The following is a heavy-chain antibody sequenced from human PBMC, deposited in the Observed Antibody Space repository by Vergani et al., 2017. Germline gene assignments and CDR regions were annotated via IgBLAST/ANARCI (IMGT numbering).Heavy chain of an antibody. Sequence: QLQLQESGPGLVKPSETLSLTCTVSGGSISSSSYYWGWIRQPPGKGLEWIGSIYYSGSTYYNPSLKSRVTISVDTSKNQFSLKLSSVTAADTAVYYCAGRTTMARGVLELARYFFYYCGQGTLVIVSA. CDR2: IYYSGST. CDR3: AGRTTMARGVLELARYFFYY. D-gene: IGHD3-10*01. V-gene: IGHV4-39*01. CDR1: GGSISSSSYY. J-gene: IGHJ4*02.